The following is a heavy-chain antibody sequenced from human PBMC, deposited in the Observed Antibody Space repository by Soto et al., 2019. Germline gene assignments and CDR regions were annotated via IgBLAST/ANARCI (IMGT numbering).Heavy chain of an antibody. CDR2: INHSGST. V-gene: IGHV4-34*01. CDR3: AREYGDYGVIDY. D-gene: IGHD4-17*01. CDR1: GGSFSGYY. J-gene: IGHJ4*02. Sequence: QVQLQQWGAGLLKPSETLSLTCAVYGGSFSGYYWSWIRQPPGKGLVWIGEINHSGSTNYNPSLKSRVTISVDTSKHQFSLKLSSVTAADTAVYYCAREYGDYGVIDYWGQGTLVTVSS.